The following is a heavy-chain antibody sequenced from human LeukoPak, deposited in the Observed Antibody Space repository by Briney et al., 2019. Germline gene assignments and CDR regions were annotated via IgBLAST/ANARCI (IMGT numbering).Heavy chain of an antibody. V-gene: IGHV4-59*01. CDR1: GGSIGTYY. CDR3: ARSELLWFGGVNSGFDY. CDR2: VYYSGST. D-gene: IGHD3-10*01. J-gene: IGHJ4*02. Sequence: SETLSLTCTVSGGSIGTYYWSWIRQPPGKGLEWIGYVYYSGSTNYNPSLKSRVTISVDTSKNKFTLKLNSVTAADPAVYYCARSELLWFGGVNSGFDYWGQGTLVTVSS.